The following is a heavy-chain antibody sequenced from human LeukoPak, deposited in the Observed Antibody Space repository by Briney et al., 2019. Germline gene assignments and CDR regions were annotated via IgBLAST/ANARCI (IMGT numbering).Heavy chain of an antibody. CDR1: GGSFSGYS. V-gene: IGHV4-34*12. D-gene: IGHD3-22*01. CDR2: IFHSGIA. Sequence: SETLSLTCAAYGGSFSGYSWSWIRQAPGKGLEWIGSIFHSGIAYYNLSLKSRVTISVDTSKNQFSLQLISVTAADTAVYYCARDGASYYYDSSGNYYVPRWFDPWGQGTLVTVSS. CDR3: ARDGASYYYDSSGNYYVPRWFDP. J-gene: IGHJ5*02.